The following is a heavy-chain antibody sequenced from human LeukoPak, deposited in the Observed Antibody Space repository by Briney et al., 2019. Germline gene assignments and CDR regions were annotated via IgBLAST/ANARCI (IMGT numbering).Heavy chain of an antibody. D-gene: IGHD1-26*01. V-gene: IGHV3-23*01. CDR1: GFTFSKYL. Sequence: PGGSLRLSCAASGFTFSKYLMNWVRQAPGKGLEWVASISGSGDRTYYADSVKGRFTISRDNSKNTLYLQMNSLRAEDTAVYYCAKGKSSYGKRYYFDYWGQGTLVTVSS. CDR2: ISGSGDRT. CDR3: AKGKSSYGKRYYFDY. J-gene: IGHJ4*02.